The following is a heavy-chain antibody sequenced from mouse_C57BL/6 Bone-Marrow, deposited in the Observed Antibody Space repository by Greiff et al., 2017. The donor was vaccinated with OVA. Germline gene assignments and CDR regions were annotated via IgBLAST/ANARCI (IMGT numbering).Heavy chain of an antibody. J-gene: IGHJ3*01. Sequence: EVKLVESGEGLVKPGGSLKLSCAASGFTFSSYAMSWVRQTPEKRLEWVAYISSGGDYIYYADTVKGRFTISRDNARNTLYLQMSSLKSEDTAMYYCTREAYGNYGAYWGQGTLVTVSA. CDR3: TREAYGNYGAY. CDR2: ISSGGDYI. V-gene: IGHV5-9-1*02. CDR1: GFTFSSYA. D-gene: IGHD2-1*01.